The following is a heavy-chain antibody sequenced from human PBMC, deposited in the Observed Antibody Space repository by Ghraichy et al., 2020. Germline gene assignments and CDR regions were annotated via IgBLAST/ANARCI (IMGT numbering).Heavy chain of an antibody. J-gene: IGHJ6*02. V-gene: IGHV3-23*01. CDR1: GFTFSSYA. D-gene: IGHD5-12*01. Sequence: GGSLRLSCAASGFTFSSYAMSWVRQAPGKGLEWVSAISGSGGSTYYADSVKGRFTISRDNSKNTLYLQMNSLRAEDTAVYYCAKGPGLRLNYYYYGMDVWGQGTTVTVSS. CDR3: AKGPGLRLNYYYYGMDV. CDR2: ISGSGGST.